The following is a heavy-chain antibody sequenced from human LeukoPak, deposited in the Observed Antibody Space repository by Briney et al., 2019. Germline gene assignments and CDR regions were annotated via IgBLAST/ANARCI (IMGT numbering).Heavy chain of an antibody. D-gene: IGHD2-8*01. J-gene: IGHJ4*02. CDR3: ARGPTRANGTDY. CDR2: IKQDGSER. Sequence: AGGSLRLSCAASGFTFSGFSMSWVRQSPTKGLEWVANIKQDGSERYYVDSVKGRFTISRDNAKNSLYLQMNSLRAEDTAVYYCARGPTRANGTDYWGQGALVTVSS. V-gene: IGHV3-7*01. CDR1: GFTFSGFS.